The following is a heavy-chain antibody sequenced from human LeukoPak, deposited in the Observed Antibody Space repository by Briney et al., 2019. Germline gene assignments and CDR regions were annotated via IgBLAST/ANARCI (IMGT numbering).Heavy chain of an antibody. D-gene: IGHD4/OR15-4a*01. CDR3: ARRGATGRGLYYMDV. CDR2: IYYSGST. V-gene: IGHV4-39*01. Sequence: NTSETLSLTCTVSGGSISSSSYYWGWIRQPPGKGLEWIGSIYYSGSTYYNPSLKSRVTISVDTSKNQFSLKLSSVTAADTAVYYCARRGATGRGLYYMDVWGKGTTVTVSS. J-gene: IGHJ6*03. CDR1: GGSISSSSYY.